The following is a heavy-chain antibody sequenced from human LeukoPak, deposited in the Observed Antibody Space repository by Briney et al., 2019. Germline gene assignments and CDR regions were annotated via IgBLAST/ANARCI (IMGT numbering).Heavy chain of an antibody. V-gene: IGHV5-51*01. J-gene: IGHJ6*03. CDR1: GYSFTSYW. CDR3: ARWGLITRNFGSGNYRGNNYYMDV. D-gene: IGHD3-10*01. Sequence: GESLKISCEASGYSFTSYWIAWVRQMPGKGLEWVGIIFPGNSETRYSSSFQGHVTISADKSIRTAYLQWSSLRASDTAMYYCARWGLITRNFGSGNYRGNNYYMDVWGKGTTVTISS. CDR2: IFPGNSET.